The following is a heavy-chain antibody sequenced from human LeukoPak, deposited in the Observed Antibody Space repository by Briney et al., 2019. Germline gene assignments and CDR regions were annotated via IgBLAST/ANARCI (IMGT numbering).Heavy chain of an antibody. CDR1: GGSISSSSYY. J-gene: IGHJ6*03. CDR2: IYYSGST. V-gene: IGHV4-39*01. CDR3: ARAVYFWSGYPPYYYYMDV. D-gene: IGHD3-3*01. Sequence: ESGPGLVKPSETLSLTCTVAGGSISSSSYYWGWIRQSPGKGLEWIGSIYYSGSTYYNPSLKSRVTIFVDTSKNQFSLKLSSVTAADTAVYYCARAVYFWSGYPPYYYYMDVWGKGTTVTVSS.